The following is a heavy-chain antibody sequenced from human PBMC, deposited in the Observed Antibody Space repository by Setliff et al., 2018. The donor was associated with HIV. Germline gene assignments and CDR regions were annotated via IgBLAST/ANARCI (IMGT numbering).Heavy chain of an antibody. CDR1: GGSISSGTYY. Sequence: SETLSLTCTVSGGSISSGTYYWSWIRQPAGKGLEWIGHIHTSGSTKYNPSLKSRVTISADTSKNQFSLNLSSVTAAETAVYYCARVGYHGSGRYSFDYWGQGTLVTVSS. V-gene: IGHV4-61*09. CDR3: ARVGYHGSGRYSFDY. CDR2: IHTSGST. J-gene: IGHJ4*02. D-gene: IGHD3-10*01.